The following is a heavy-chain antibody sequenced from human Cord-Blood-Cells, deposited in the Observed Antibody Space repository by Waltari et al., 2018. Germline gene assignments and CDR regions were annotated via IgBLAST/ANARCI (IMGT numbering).Heavy chain of an antibody. J-gene: IGHJ5*02. CDR3: ARVLGVTYSNWFDP. D-gene: IGHD2-21*02. CDR1: GGSISSGGYS. V-gene: IGHV4-30-2*01. CDR2: IYHSGST. Sequence: QLQLQESGSGLVKPSQTLSLTCAVSGGSISSGGYSWSWIRQPPGKGLEWIGYIYHSGSTYYNPSLKSRVTISVDRSKNQFSLKLSSVTAADTAVYYCARVLGVTYSNWFDPWGQGTLVTVSS.